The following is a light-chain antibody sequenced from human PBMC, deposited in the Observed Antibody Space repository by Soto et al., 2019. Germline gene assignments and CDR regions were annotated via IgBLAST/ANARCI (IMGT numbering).Light chain of an antibody. V-gene: IGKV1-27*01. Sequence: DIQMTQSPSSLSASVGDRVTITCRASQGISTYLVWYQQKPGTVPKLLIFAASTLQSGVPSRFSGSGPGTDFTLTISSLQPEDVATYYCQNYNGAPWTFGQGTKVDIK. J-gene: IGKJ1*01. CDR3: QNYNGAPWT. CDR1: QGISTY. CDR2: AAS.